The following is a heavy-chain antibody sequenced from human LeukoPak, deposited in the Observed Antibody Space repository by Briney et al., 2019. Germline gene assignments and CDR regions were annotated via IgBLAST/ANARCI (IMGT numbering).Heavy chain of an antibody. V-gene: IGHV6-1*01. Sequence: SQTLSLTCAIYGDSVSSNGAAWNWIRQSPSRGLEWLGRTYYRSKWYNDYAVSVKSRITINPDTSKNQFSLQLNSVTPEDTAVYYCARWGGPLGWFDPWGQGTLVTVSS. CDR2: TYYRSKWYN. CDR3: ARWGGPLGWFDP. J-gene: IGHJ5*02. D-gene: IGHD3-10*01. CDR1: GDSVSSNGAA.